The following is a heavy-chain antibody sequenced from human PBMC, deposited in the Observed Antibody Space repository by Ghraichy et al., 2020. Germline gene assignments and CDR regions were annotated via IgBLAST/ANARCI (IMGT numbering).Heavy chain of an antibody. CDR2: ISRSGDSS. V-gene: IGHV3-23*01. D-gene: IGHD6-19*01. CDR3: VKIAVIGLWYFDV. Sequence: GGSLRLSCAASGFSFNTNGMSWVRQAPGRGPEWVSSISRSGDSSYYADSVKGRFTASRDKTKNTLYLQMNSLRVEDTTGFYCVKIAVIGLWYFDVWGCGTMVSVSS. CDR1: GFSFNTNG. J-gene: IGHJ2*01.